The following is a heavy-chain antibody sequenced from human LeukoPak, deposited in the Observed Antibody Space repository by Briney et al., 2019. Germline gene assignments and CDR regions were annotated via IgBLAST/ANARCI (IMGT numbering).Heavy chain of an antibody. V-gene: IGHV1-69*06. CDR1: GGTFSSYA. J-gene: IGHJ6*04. CDR2: IIPIFGTA. Sequence: ASVKVSCKASGGTFSSYAISWVRQAPGQGLEWMGGIIPIFGTANYAQKFQGRVTITADKSTSTAYMELSSLRSEDTAVYYRAGAYDKPPETLSYYYYYYGMDVWGKGTTVTVSS. D-gene: IGHD3-22*01. CDR3: AGAYDKPPETLSYYYYYYGMDV.